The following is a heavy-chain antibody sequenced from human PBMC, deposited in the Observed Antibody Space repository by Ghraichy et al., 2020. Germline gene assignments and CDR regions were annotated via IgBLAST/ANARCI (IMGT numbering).Heavy chain of an antibody. CDR3: ARGLELDNWFDA. Sequence: LSLTCAASGFTFNNFAINWVRHSPGKGLQWVSSISGRGTTKYYADSVKGRFTIFRDNSRNMASVQMNNLRPEDTAIYYCARGLELDNWFDAWGRGTLVTGSS. D-gene: IGHD1-7*01. CDR1: GFTFNNFA. CDR2: ISGRGTTK. V-gene: IGHV3-23*01. J-gene: IGHJ5*02.